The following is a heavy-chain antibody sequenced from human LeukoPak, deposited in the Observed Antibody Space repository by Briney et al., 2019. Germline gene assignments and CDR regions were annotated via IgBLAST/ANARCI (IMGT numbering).Heavy chain of an antibody. D-gene: IGHD4-17*01. CDR1: GFTFTSYS. CDR3: ASRRTVTSTDFHAFDI. V-gene: IGHV3-23*01. CDR2: ISGGGGST. J-gene: IGHJ3*02. Sequence: PGGSLRLSCAASGFTFTSYSMNWVRQAPGKGLEWVSTISGGGGSTYYADSVKGRFTISRDNAKNSLYLQMNSLRVEDTAVYYCASRRTVTSTDFHAFDIWGQGTVVTVSS.